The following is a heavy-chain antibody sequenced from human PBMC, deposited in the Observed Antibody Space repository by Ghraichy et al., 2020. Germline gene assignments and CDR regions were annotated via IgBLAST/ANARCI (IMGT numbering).Heavy chain of an antibody. CDR1: GFTFSSYA. D-gene: IGHD3-10*01. Sequence: GGSLRLSCAASGFTFSSYAMSWVRQAPGKGLEWVSAISGSGGSTYYADSVKGRFTISRDNSKNTLYLQMNSLRAEDTAVYYCAKDLLKGWFGELSLRPGNYPDYWGQGTLVTVSS. J-gene: IGHJ4*02. CDR2: ISGSGGST. CDR3: AKDLLKGWFGELSLRPGNYPDY. V-gene: IGHV3-23*01.